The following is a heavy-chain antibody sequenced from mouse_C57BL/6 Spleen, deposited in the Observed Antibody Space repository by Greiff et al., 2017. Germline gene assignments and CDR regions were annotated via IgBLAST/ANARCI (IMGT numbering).Heavy chain of an antibody. Sequence: EVKLMESGGDLVKPGGSLKLSCAASGFTFSSYGMSWVRQTPDKRLEWVATISSGGSYTYYPDSVKGRFTISRDNAKNTLYLQMSSLKSEDTAMYYCARLGYDGFAYWGQGTLVTVSA. CDR2: ISSGGSYT. V-gene: IGHV5-6*01. CDR1: GFTFSSYG. D-gene: IGHD2-2*01. CDR3: ARLGYDGFAY. J-gene: IGHJ3*01.